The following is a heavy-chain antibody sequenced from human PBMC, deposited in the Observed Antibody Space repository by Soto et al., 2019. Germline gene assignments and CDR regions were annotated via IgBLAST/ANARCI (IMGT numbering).Heavy chain of an antibody. CDR3: AKDGGEWELLPNDY. CDR1: GFTFSSYA. J-gene: IGHJ4*02. CDR2: ISGSGGST. V-gene: IGHV3-23*01. D-gene: IGHD1-26*01. Sequence: GGSLSLSCAASGFTFSSYAMSWVRQAPGKGLEWVSAISGSGGSTYYADAVKGRFTISRDNSKNTLYLQMNSLRAEDTAVYYCAKDGGEWELLPNDYWGQGTLVTVSS.